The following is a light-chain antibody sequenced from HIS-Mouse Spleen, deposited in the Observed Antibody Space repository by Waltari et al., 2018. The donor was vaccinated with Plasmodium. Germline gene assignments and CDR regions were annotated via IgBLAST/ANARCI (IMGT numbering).Light chain of an antibody. V-gene: IGLV3-10*01. CDR1: ALPTKY. CDR2: EDS. Sequence: SYELTQPPSVSVSPGQTARITCSGYALPTKYAYWYQQKSGQAPVMVIDEDSKRPSGIPERFSGSSSGTMATLTISGAQVEDEADYYCYSTDSSGNHRVFGGGTKLTVL. CDR3: YSTDSSGNHRV. J-gene: IGLJ3*02.